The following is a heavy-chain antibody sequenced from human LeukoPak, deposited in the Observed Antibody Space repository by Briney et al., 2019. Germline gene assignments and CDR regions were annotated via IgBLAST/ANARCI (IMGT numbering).Heavy chain of an antibody. V-gene: IGHV3-30*18. CDR2: ISYDGSNK. J-gene: IGHJ4*02. CDR1: GFTFSSYG. CDR3: AKDRAPFGVVTGAFDY. D-gene: IGHD3-3*01. Sequence: GGSLRLSCAASGFTFSSYGMHWVRQAPGKGLEWVAVISYDGSNKYYADSVKGRFTISRDNSKNTLYLKMNSLRAEDTAVYYCAKDRAPFGVVTGAFDYWGQGTLVTVSS.